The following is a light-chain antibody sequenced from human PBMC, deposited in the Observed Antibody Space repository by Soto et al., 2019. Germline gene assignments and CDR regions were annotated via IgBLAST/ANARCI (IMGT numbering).Light chain of an antibody. CDR2: GPS. J-gene: IGKJ3*01. V-gene: IGKV3-20*01. Sequence: EIVLTQSPGTLSLSPGERATLSCRDSQTVSSSYLAWYQHKPGQAPRLLIYGPSSRATGIPDRFSGSGSGTDFTLTINSLEPEDFAVYYCQHYGGSLFTFGPGTKVDVK. CDR1: QTVSSSY. CDR3: QHYGGSLFT.